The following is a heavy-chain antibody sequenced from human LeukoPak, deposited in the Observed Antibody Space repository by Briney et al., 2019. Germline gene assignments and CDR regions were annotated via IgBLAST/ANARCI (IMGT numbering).Heavy chain of an antibody. D-gene: IGHD1-26*01. CDR1: GGSISNNY. CDR3: ARHGLKLVGASAIYFDN. V-gene: IGHV4-59*08. CDR2: IYSSGST. J-gene: IGHJ4*02. Sequence: PSETLSLTCTVSGGSISNNYWSWIRQSPGKGLEWIGYIYSSGSTDYNPSLRSRFTLSVDASKNQFSLKVRSVTAADTAVYYCARHGLKLVGASAIYFDNWGQRTLVTVSS.